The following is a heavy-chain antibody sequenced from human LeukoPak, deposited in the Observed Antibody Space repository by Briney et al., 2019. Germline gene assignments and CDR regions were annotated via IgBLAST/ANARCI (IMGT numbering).Heavy chain of an antibody. CDR1: GFTFSSYA. CDR3: ARDMDP. CDR2: ISYDGSNK. Sequence: GGCLRLSCAASGFTFSSYAMHWVRQAPGKGLEWVAVISYDGSNKYYADSVKGRFTISRDNSKNTLYLQMNSLRAEDTAVYYCARDMDPWGQGTLVTVSS. J-gene: IGHJ5*02. V-gene: IGHV3-30-3*01.